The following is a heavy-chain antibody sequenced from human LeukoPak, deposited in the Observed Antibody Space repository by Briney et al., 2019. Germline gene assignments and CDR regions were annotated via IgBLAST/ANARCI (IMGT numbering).Heavy chain of an antibody. J-gene: IGHJ4*02. CDR3: ARGEVGEFDH. Sequence: SETLSLTCTVSGYSITRAYNWGWIRQSPEKGVERIASISHAGDTYYNPSLKRRVTISVDTSKNLFSLTLASVTAPDTAVYFCARGEVGEFDHWGQGTLVTVSS. CDR1: GYSITRAYN. V-gene: IGHV4-38-2*02. CDR2: ISHAGDT. D-gene: IGHD1-26*01.